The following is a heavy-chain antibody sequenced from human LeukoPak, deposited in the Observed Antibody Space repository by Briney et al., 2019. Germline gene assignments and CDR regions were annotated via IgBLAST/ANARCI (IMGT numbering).Heavy chain of an antibody. CDR2: IDEHGFKT. Sequence: GGSLRLSCAASGFIFRSYWMVWVRQAPGKGLEWVASIDEHGFKTYYAASVTGLFTISKDTVKNSLDLQMNSLRAEDTAVYYCARDGITCTRDYWGQGALVTVSS. D-gene: IGHD1-7*01. V-gene: IGHV3-7*01. J-gene: IGHJ4*02. CDR1: GFIFRSYW. CDR3: ARDGITCTRDY.